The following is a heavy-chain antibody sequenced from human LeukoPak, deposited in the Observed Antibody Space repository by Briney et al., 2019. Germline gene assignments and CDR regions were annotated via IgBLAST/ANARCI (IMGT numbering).Heavy chain of an antibody. J-gene: IGHJ5*02. V-gene: IGHV1-2*02. CDR2: INPNSGGT. Sequence: ASVKVSCKASGYTFTGYYMHWVRQAPGQGLEWMGWINPNSGGTNYAQKFQGRVTMTRDTSISTAYMELSRLRSDDTAVYYCARGKGRYCSGGSRYPAARNNWFDPWGQGTLVTVSS. D-gene: IGHD2-15*01. CDR3: ARGKGRYCSGGSRYPAARNNWFDP. CDR1: GYTFTGYY.